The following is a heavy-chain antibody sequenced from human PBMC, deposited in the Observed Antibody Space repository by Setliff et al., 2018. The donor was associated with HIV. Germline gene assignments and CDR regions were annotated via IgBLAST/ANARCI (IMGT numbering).Heavy chain of an antibody. V-gene: IGHV1-8*02. CDR3: ARGHSGNDY. J-gene: IGHJ4*02. D-gene: IGHD1-1*01. CDR2: MNPNSGNT. CDR1: GYTFTNYD. Sequence: GASLKVSCKASGYTFTNYDINWVRQATGQGLEWMGRMNPNSGNTEYAQQFQGRVTMTRNTSISTAYMELSSLRSEDTAIYYCARGHSGNDYWGQGTLVTVSS.